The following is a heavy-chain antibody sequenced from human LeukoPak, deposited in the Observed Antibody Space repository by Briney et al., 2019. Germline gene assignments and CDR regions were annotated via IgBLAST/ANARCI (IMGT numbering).Heavy chain of an antibody. J-gene: IGHJ5*02. CDR1: RYTFTGYY. V-gene: IGHV1-2*02. Sequence: ASVKVSCKASRYTFTGYYIHWVRQAPGQGPEWMGWINPSSGGTNYAQKFQGRVTMTRDTSISTAYMELRSLRSDDTAVYYCARDRRGIAARPAGYNWFDPWGQGTLVTVSS. CDR3: ARDRRGIAARPAGYNWFDP. CDR2: INPSSGGT. D-gene: IGHD6-6*01.